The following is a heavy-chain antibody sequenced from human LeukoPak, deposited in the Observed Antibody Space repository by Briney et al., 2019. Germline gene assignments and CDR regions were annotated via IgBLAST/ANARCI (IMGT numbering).Heavy chain of an antibody. CDR3: AGDGGWELLLGITAGGGNYFDH. CDR1: GFTFSSYG. CDR2: IRYDGSNK. Sequence: PGGSLRLSCAASGFTFSSYGMHWVRQAPGKGLEWVAFIRYDGSNKYYADSVKGRFTISRDNSKNTLYLQMNSLRAEDTAVYYCAGDGGWELLLGITAGGGNYFDHWGQGTLVTVSS. D-gene: IGHD1-26*01. V-gene: IGHV3-30*02. J-gene: IGHJ4*02.